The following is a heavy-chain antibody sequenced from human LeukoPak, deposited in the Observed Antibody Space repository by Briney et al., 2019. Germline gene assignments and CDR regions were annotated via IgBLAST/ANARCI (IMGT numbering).Heavy chain of an antibody. J-gene: IGHJ4*02. Sequence: PSETLSLTCTVSGGSISSSSYYWGWIRQPPGKGPEWIGSIYYSGSTYYNPSLRSRVTISADTSNNQFSLKLTSVTAADTAVYYCAKDGETSGWAPGGDYWGQGTLVTVSS. CDR1: GGSISSSSYY. CDR3: AKDGETSGWAPGGDY. D-gene: IGHD6-19*01. CDR2: IYYSGST. V-gene: IGHV4-39*07.